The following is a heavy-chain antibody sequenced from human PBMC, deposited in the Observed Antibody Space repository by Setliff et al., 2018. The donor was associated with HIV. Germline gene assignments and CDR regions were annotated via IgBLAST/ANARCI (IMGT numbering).Heavy chain of an antibody. J-gene: IGHJ3*02. Sequence: SETLSLTCTVSGYSISSGYYWGWIRQPPGKGLEWIGSIYHSGSTYYNPSLKSRVTISVDTSRNQFSLRLSSVTAADTAVYYCARAPTGVTNAFDIWGQGTMVTVSS. D-gene: IGHD2-8*02. V-gene: IGHV4-38-2*02. CDR3: ARAPTGVTNAFDI. CDR1: GYSISSGYY. CDR2: IYHSGST.